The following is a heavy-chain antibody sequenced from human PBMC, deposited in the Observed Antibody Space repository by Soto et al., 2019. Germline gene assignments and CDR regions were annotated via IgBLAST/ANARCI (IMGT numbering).Heavy chain of an antibody. J-gene: IGHJ2*01. D-gene: IGHD6-25*01. Sequence: PGGSLRLSCVVSVFPFGANAMSWVRQAPGKGLEWVSGLSNTGRRTSYADSVKGRFNISRDNSENTVYLQMNSLRVEDTALYYCVRGISGRYGYFDLWGRGTLVTVSS. V-gene: IGHV3-23*01. CDR2: LSNTGRRT. CDR3: VRGISGRYGYFDL. CDR1: VFPFGANA.